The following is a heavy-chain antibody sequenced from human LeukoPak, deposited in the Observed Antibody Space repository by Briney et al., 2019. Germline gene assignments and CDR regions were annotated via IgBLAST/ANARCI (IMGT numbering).Heavy chain of an antibody. Sequence: GGSLRLSCAASGFTFSSYAMSWVRQAPGKGLEWVSTISDSGGSTYFADSVKGRFTISRDNSKNTLYLQMNSLRAEDTALYYCAKEPTPGGASYSDSWGQGTLVTVSS. CDR3: AKEPTPGGASYSDS. D-gene: IGHD3-10*01. J-gene: IGHJ4*02. V-gene: IGHV3-23*01. CDR2: ISDSGGST. CDR1: GFTFSSYA.